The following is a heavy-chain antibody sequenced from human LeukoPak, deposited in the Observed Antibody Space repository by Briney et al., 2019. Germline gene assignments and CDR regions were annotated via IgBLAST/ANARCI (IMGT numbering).Heavy chain of an antibody. D-gene: IGHD3-10*01. CDR1: GFTFSIYA. Sequence: GGSLRLSCAASGFTFSIYAMSWVRQAPGKGLQWVSSITSRGESTWYVDSVKGRFTITRDNSENTLYLQLHSLRAKDTAVYYCARDRPNYHGSDGHYYRRDGDYWGRGTLVSVSS. V-gene: IGHV3-23*01. CDR3: ARDRPNYHGSDGHYYRRDGDY. J-gene: IGHJ4*02. CDR2: ITSRGEST.